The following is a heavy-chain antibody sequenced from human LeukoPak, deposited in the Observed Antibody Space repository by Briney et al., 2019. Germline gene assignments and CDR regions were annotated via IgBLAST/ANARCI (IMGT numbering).Heavy chain of an antibody. Sequence: GGSLRLSCAASGFTFSSYWMSWVRQAPGKGLKGVANIKQDGSEKYYVDSVKCRFTISRDNAKNSLYLQMNSLRAEDTAVYYCAXAPRGRXFDLWGRXXXXXVS. J-gene: IGHJ2*01. CDR1: GFTFSSYW. CDR3: AXAPRGRXFDL. CDR2: IKQDGSEK. V-gene: IGHV3-7*01.